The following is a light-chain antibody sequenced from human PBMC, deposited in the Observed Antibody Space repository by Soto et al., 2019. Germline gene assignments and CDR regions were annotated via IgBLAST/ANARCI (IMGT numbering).Light chain of an antibody. CDR2: DDS. V-gene: IGLV3-21*02. CDR3: SSYVNYNTFVI. Sequence: SYELTQPPSVSVAPGQTARITCGGNNIGSKSVHWYQQKPGQAPVLVVYDDSDRPSGIPERFSGSNSGNTATLTISRVEAGDEADYYCSSYVNYNTFVIFGGGTKLTVL. CDR1: NIGSKS. J-gene: IGLJ2*01.